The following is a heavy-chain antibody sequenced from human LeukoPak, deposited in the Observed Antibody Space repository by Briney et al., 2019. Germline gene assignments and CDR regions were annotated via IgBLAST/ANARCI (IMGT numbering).Heavy chain of an antibody. Sequence: GGSLRLSCAASGFTFSSYAMSWVRQAPGKGLEWVSAISGSGGSTYYADSVKGGFTISRENCKNSVYMRMNRQRAEDTAVYYSAKALKIEGRFLEWLFQLDSGMDVWGQGTTVTVSS. CDR1: GFTFSSYA. CDR3: AKALKIEGRFLEWLFQLDSGMDV. J-gene: IGHJ6*02. V-gene: IGHV3-23*01. CDR2: ISGSGGST. D-gene: IGHD3-3*01.